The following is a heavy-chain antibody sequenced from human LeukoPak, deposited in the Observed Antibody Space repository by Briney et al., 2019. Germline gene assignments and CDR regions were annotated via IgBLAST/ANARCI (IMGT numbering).Heavy chain of an antibody. CDR1: GDSVSSNSAA. Sequence: SQTLSLTCAISGDSVSSNSAAWNWIRQSPSRGLEWLGRTYYRSKWYNDYAVSVKSRITINPDTSKNQFSLQLNSVTPEDTAVYYCARELLWFGELFLSYYGMDVWGQGTTVTASS. D-gene: IGHD3-10*01. CDR3: ARELLWFGELFLSYYGMDV. V-gene: IGHV6-1*01. J-gene: IGHJ6*02. CDR2: TYYRSKWYN.